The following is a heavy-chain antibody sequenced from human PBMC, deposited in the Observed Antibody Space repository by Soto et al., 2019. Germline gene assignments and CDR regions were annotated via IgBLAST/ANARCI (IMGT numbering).Heavy chain of an antibody. CDR1: GGSISSSSYY. CDR2: IYYSGST. J-gene: IGHJ5*02. CDR3: ASPKIAFYNWFDP. V-gene: IGHV4-39*01. Sequence: SETLSLTCTVSGGSISSSSYYWGWIRQPPGKGLEWIGSIYYSGSTYYNPSLKSRVTISVDTSKNQFSLKLSSVTAADSAVYYCASPKIAFYNWFDPWGQGTLVTVPQ. D-gene: IGHD3-3*02.